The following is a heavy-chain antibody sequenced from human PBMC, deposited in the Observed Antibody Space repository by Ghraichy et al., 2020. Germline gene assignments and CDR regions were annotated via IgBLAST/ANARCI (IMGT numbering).Heavy chain of an antibody. Sequence: SETLSLTCTVSGGSISSYYWSWIRQPPRKGLEWIGYIYYSGSTNYNPSLKSRVTISVDTSKNQFSLKLSSVTAADTAVYYCASLDPSSSWYESDYWGQGTLVTVSS. CDR1: GGSISSYY. CDR2: IYYSGST. V-gene: IGHV4-59*01. J-gene: IGHJ4*02. CDR3: ASLDPSSSWYESDY. D-gene: IGHD6-13*01.